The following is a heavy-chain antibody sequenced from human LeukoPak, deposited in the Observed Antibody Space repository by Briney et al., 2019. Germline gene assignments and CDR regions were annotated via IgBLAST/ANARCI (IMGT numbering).Heavy chain of an antibody. CDR1: GFSFSGHW. CDR2: ISPTGSTT. J-gene: IGHJ4*02. D-gene: IGHD6-6*01. CDR3: ARGPNSNWSGLDF. Sequence: GGSLRLSCTASGFSFSGHWMHWARHLPGKGLVWVSRISPTGSTTSYADSVKGRFTVSRDNAKNTLYLQVNNLRAEDTAVYCCARGPNSNWSGLDFWGQGTLLTVSS. V-gene: IGHV3-74*01.